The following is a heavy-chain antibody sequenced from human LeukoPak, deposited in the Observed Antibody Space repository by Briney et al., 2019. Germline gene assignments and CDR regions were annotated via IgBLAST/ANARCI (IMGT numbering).Heavy chain of an antibody. CDR1: GGSFSGYY. CDR3: ARIRGFTDY. J-gene: IGHJ4*02. Sequence: SETLSLTCAVYGGSFSGYYWSWIRQPPGKGLEWIGEINHSGSTNYNPSLKSRVTISVDTSKNQFSLKLSSVTAADTAVHYCARIRGFTDYWGQGTLVTVSS. V-gene: IGHV4-34*01. CDR2: INHSGST.